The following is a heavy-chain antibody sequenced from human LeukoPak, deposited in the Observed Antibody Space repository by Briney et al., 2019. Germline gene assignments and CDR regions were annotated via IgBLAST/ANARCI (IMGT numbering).Heavy chain of an antibody. CDR1: GYTFTGYY. CDR3: ARGFSRGRSGSYEGGQVGRPFDY. Sequence: ASVKVSCKASGYTFTGYYMHWVRQAPGQGLEWMGWINPNSGGTNYAQKFQGRVTMTRDTSISTAYMELSRLRSDDTAVYYCARGFSRGRSGSYEGGQVGRPFDYWGQGTLVTVSS. D-gene: IGHD3-10*01. J-gene: IGHJ4*02. CDR2: INPNSGGT. V-gene: IGHV1-2*02.